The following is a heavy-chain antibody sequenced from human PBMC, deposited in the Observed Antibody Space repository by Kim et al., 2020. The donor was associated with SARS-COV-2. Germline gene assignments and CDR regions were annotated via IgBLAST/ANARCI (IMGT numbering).Heavy chain of an antibody. CDR3: ARLDSSGYPYYYYGMDV. Sequence: LKSRVTISVDTSKNQFALKLSSVTAADTAVYYCARLDSSGYPYYYYGMDVWGQGTTVTVSS. V-gene: IGHV4-31*02. J-gene: IGHJ6*02. D-gene: IGHD3-22*01.